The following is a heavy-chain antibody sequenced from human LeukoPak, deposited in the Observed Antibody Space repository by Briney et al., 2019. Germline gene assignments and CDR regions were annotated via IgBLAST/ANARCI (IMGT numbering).Heavy chain of an antibody. CDR1: GGSFSGYY. J-gene: IGHJ5*02. V-gene: IGHV4-34*01. D-gene: IGHD2-2*01. Sequence: SETLSLTCAVYGGSFSGYYWSWIRQPPGKGLEWIGEINHSGSTNYNPSLKSRVTMSVDTSKNQFSLKLSSVTAADTAVYYCARGPVPAAVDWFDPWGQGNLVTVSS. CDR2: INHSGST. CDR3: ARGPVPAAVDWFDP.